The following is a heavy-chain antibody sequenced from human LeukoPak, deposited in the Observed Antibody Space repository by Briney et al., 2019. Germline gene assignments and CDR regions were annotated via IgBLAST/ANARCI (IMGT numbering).Heavy chain of an antibody. Sequence: PGGSLTLSCAASGFTFNTYTMKWVRQAPGKGLEWVSSISSSTTYKYYADSVKGRFTISRDSAKNSLYLQMNSLRAEGTAVYYCAKERVGASYYFDYWGQGTLVTVSS. CDR2: ISSSTTYK. V-gene: IGHV3-21*04. CDR3: AKERVGASYYFDY. J-gene: IGHJ4*02. CDR1: GFTFNTYT. D-gene: IGHD1-26*01.